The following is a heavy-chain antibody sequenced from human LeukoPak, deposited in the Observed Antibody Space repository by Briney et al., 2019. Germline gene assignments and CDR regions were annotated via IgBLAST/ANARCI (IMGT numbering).Heavy chain of an antibody. J-gene: IGHJ6*03. D-gene: IGHD3-3*01. CDR2: IYTSGST. CDR1: GGSISSSSYY. Sequence: SETLSLTCTVSGGSISSSSYYWGWIRQPPGKGLEWIGSIYTSGSTNYNPSLKSRVTMSVDTSKNQFSLKLSSVTAADTAVYYCARLGYDFWSGYYGYYYYYMDVWGKGTTVTVSS. V-gene: IGHV4-39*07. CDR3: ARLGYDFWSGYYGYYYYYMDV.